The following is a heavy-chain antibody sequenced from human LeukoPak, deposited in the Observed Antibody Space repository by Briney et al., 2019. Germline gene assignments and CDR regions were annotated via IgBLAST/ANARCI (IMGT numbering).Heavy chain of an antibody. CDR1: GLSFSSYW. CDR2: IYPGDSDT. V-gene: IGHV5-51*01. D-gene: IGHD3-10*01. CDR3: ARRVGDDYLDY. Sequence: GESLKISCKASGLSFSSYWIGWVRQKPGKGLEWMGSIYPGDSDTRYSPSFEGQDTHCADKSISTAYLQWGSLKASDAAMYYCARRVGDDYLDYWGQGTLVTVSS. J-gene: IGHJ4*02.